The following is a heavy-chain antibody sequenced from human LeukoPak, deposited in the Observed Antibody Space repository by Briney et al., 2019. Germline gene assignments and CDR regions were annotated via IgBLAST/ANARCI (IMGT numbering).Heavy chain of an antibody. CDR3: AREVGIRGHFDY. Sequence: ASVKVSCKASGYTFTSYGISWVRQAPGHGLEWVGRISAYSGNTNYAQKLQGRVTMTRDTSTSTVYMELSSLRSEDTAVYYCAREVGIRGHFDYWGRGTPVTVSS. CDR1: GYTFTSYG. V-gene: IGHV1-18*01. CDR2: ISAYSGNT. J-gene: IGHJ4*02. D-gene: IGHD1-26*01.